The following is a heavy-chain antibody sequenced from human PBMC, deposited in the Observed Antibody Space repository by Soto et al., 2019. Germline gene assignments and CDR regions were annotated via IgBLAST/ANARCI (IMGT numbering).Heavy chain of an antibody. V-gene: IGHV3-23*01. CDR2: ISGSGGST. J-gene: IGHJ4*02. Sequence: PGGSLRVSCAASGFTFSSYAMSWVRQAPGKGLEWVSAISGSGGSTYYADSVKGRFTISRDNSKNTLYLQMNSLRAEDTAVYYCAKVTMSCSGGSCPNPFDYWGQGTLVTVSS. D-gene: IGHD2-15*01. CDR3: AKVTMSCSGGSCPNPFDY. CDR1: GFTFSSYA.